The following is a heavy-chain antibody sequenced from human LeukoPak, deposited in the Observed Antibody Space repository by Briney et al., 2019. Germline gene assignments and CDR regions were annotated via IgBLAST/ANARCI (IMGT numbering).Heavy chain of an antibody. Sequence: GGSLRLSCAASGFTVRTTYMTWVRQAPGKGLEWVSVIYSGGNTYYADSVKGRFTVSRDNSKNTLFLQMNSLRAEDTAVYFCARGGSVGSYYYFDYWGQGTLVTVSS. CDR2: IYSGGNT. CDR3: ARGGSVGSYYYFDY. V-gene: IGHV3-53*01. D-gene: IGHD1-26*01. CDR1: GFTVRTTY. J-gene: IGHJ4*02.